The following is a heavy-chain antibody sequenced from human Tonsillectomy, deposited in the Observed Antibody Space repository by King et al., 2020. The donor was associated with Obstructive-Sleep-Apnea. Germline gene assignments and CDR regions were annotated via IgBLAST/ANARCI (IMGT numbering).Heavy chain of an antibody. J-gene: IGHJ6*02. CDR1: GFSFSSYG. CDR3: ANAFGSDRYYYYYGMDV. Sequence: VQLVESGGGVVQPGRSLRLSCAASGFSFSSYGMHWVRQAPGKGLEWVAFIRYDGSNKYYADSVRGRFTISRDNSKNRLYLQMNSLRPEDTAVYYCANAFGSDRYYYYYGMDVWGQGTTVTVSS. D-gene: IGHD3-10*01. V-gene: IGHV3-30*02. CDR2: IRYDGSNK.